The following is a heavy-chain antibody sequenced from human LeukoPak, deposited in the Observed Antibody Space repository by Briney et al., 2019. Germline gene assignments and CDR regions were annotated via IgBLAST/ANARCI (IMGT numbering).Heavy chain of an antibody. J-gene: IGHJ3*01. CDR3: ARDLSGHF. D-gene: IGHD3-10*01. V-gene: IGHV4-59*01. Sequence: KPSETLSLTCTVSGGSISSYYWSWIRQPPGKGLEWIGYIYYSGSTNYNPSLKSRVTISVDTSKNQFSLKLSSVTAADTAVYYCARDLSGHFWGQGTMVTVSS. CDR1: GGSISSYY. CDR2: IYYSGST.